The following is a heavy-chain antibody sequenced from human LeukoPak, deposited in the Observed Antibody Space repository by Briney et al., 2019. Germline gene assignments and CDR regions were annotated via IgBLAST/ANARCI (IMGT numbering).Heavy chain of an antibody. D-gene: IGHD3-10*01. CDR2: ISYDGSNK. J-gene: IGHJ4*02. V-gene: IGHV3-30-3*01. CDR1: GFTFSSYA. Sequence: PGGSLRLSCAASGFTFSSYAMHWVRQAPGKGLEWVAVISYDGSNKYYADSVKGRFTISRDNSKNTLYPQMNSLRAEDTAVYYCARAMVRGVIPFYFDYWGQGTLVTVSS. CDR3: ARAMVRGVIPFYFDY.